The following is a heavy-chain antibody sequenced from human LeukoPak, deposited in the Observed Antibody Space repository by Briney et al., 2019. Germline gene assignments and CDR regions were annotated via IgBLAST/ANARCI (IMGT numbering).Heavy chain of an antibody. CDR1: GGSISSSSYY. D-gene: IGHD3-22*01. J-gene: IGHJ4*02. Sequence: SETLSLTCTVSGGSISSSSYYWGWIRQPPGKGLEWIGSIYYSGSTYYNPSLKSRVTISVDTSKNQFSLKLSSVTAADTAVYYCARVRYYYDSSGYSIFDYWGQGTLVTVSS. CDR2: IYYSGST. V-gene: IGHV4-39*07. CDR3: ARVRYYYDSSGYSIFDY.